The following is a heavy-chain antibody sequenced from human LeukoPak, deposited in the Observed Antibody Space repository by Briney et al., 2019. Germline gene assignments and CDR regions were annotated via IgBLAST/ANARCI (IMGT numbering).Heavy chain of an antibody. V-gene: IGHV4-34*01. Sequence: SETLSLTCAVYGGSFSGYYWSWIRQPPGKGLDWIGEINHSGSTNYNPSLKSRVTISVDTSKNQFSLKLSAVTAADTAVYYCARGAAYSYGYLTDYWGQGTLVTVSS. D-gene: IGHD5-18*01. CDR3: ARGAAYSYGYLTDY. CDR2: INHSGST. J-gene: IGHJ4*02. CDR1: GGSFSGYY.